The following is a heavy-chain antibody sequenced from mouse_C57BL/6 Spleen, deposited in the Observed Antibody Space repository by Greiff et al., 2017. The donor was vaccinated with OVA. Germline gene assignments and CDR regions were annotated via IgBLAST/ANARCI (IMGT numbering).Heavy chain of an antibody. J-gene: IGHJ2*01. CDR3: ARLGTTVVGAFDY. D-gene: IGHD1-1*01. V-gene: IGHV1-55*01. Sequence: QVQLQQPGAELVKPGASVKMSCKASGYTFTSYWITWVKQRPGQGLEWIGDIYPGSGSTNYNEKFKSKATLTVDTSSSTAYIQLSSLTSEDSAVYYCARLGTTVVGAFDYWGQGTTLTVSS. CDR2: IYPGSGST. CDR1: GYTFTSYW.